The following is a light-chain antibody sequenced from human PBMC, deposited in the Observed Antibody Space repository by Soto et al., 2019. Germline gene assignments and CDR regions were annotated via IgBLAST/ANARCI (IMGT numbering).Light chain of an antibody. CDR1: QSVRSN. J-gene: IGKJ1*01. CDR3: QEYSSDWT. CDR2: AAS. V-gene: IGKV3-15*01. Sequence: EIVMTQSPATLSVNPGEWATLSCRASQSVRSNLAWYQQRPGQAPRLLIYAASTRATGIPARFSGSGSGTEFTLIIDSLQSEDFATYYCQEYSSDWTFGQGTKVDIK.